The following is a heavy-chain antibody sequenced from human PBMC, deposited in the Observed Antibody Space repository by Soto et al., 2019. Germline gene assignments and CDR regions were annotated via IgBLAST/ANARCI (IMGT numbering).Heavy chain of an antibody. CDR2: INHSGST. V-gene: IGHV4-34*01. Sequence: QVQLQQWGAGLLKPSETLSLTCAVYGGSFSGYYWNWIRQTPGKGLDWLGEINHSGSTNYNPSLKSRVTISIVTSENQLPLKLTSVTAADSAVYFCASYRTSWSVGYSYYFYGMDVWGQGTTVTVSS. D-gene: IGHD2-2*01. CDR3: ASYRTSWSVGYSYYFYGMDV. CDR1: GGSFSGYY. J-gene: IGHJ6*02.